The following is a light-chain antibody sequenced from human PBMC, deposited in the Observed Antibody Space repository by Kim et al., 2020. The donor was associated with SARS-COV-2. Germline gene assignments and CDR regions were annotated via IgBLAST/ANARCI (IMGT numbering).Light chain of an antibody. Sequence: DVQMTQSPSSVSASVGDRVIITCQASQGIASWLAWYQQKPGKAPRLLVFAASALQDGVPSRFSGSGFGTHFTLTINSLQPEDFATYYCQQSNNFPITFGQGTRLEIK. CDR1: QGIASW. J-gene: IGKJ5*01. CDR2: AAS. V-gene: IGKV1-12*01. CDR3: QQSNNFPIT.